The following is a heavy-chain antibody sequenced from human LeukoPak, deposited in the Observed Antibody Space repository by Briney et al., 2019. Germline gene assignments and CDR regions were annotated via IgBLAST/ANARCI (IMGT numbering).Heavy chain of an antibody. CDR1: GGSISSGTHY. J-gene: IGHJ4*02. CDR2: VYASGNT. V-gene: IGHV4-61*02. D-gene: IGHD6-19*01. Sequence: KPSETLSLTCTVSGGSISSGTHYWSWIRRPAGKGLEWIGRVYASGNTIYNPSLKSRVSISVDTSKDQFSLKLTSMTAADTAMYYCARGYSSGGLDYWGQGTLVTVSS. CDR3: ARGYSSGGLDY.